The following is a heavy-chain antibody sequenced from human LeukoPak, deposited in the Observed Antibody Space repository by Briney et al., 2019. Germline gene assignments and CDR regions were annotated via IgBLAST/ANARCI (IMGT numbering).Heavy chain of an antibody. CDR1: GGSISSYY. V-gene: IGHV4-59*01. D-gene: IGHD3-10*01. J-gene: IGHJ4*02. Sequence: SETLSLTCTVSGGSISSYYWSCIRQRPGKGPEWIGYIYYSGSTNYNPSLKSRVTISVDTSKNQFSLKLSSVTAADTAVYYCARVWRWFGESSNDYWGQGTLVTVSS. CDR3: ARVWRWFGESSNDY. CDR2: IYYSGST.